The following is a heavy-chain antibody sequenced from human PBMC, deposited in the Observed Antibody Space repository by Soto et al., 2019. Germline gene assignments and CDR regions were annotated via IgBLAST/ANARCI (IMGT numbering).Heavy chain of an antibody. Sequence: QVQLQESGPGLVKPSETLSLTCTVSGGSISSYYWSWIRQPPGKGLEWIGYIYYSGSTNYNPSLKSRVTISVDTSKNQFSLKLRSVTAADTAVYYCARVYDFWSGYYKEYYFDYWGQGTLVTVSS. CDR2: IYYSGST. CDR1: GGSISSYY. J-gene: IGHJ4*02. CDR3: ARVYDFWSGYYKEYYFDY. D-gene: IGHD3-3*01. V-gene: IGHV4-59*01.